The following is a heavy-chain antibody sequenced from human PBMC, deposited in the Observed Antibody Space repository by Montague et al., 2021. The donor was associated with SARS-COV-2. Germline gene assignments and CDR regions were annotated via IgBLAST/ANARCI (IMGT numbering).Heavy chain of an antibody. CDR1: SDSFSSSDW. CDR3: AREAKAVSGRLDS. D-gene: IGHD6-19*01. J-gene: IGHJ4*02. V-gene: IGHV4-4*02. CDR2: ISHGGTT. Sequence: SETLSLTCTVSSDSFSSSDWWSWARQPPGKGLDWIGEISHGGTTNYKSSLKSRVTMSIDKSKYQFSLKLTSVTAADTAVYYCAREAKAVSGRLDSWGQGTLVTVSS.